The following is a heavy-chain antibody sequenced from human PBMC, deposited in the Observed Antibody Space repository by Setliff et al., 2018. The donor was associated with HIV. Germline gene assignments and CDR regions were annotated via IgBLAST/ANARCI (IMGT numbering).Heavy chain of an antibody. CDR2: IYYSGST. CDR3: ASTYCGGDCYSRYFQH. Sequence: TLSLTCTVSGGSISSHYWSWIRQPPGKGLEWIGSIYYSGSTNYNPSLKSRVTISVDTSKNQFSLKLSSVTAADTAVYYCASTYCGGDCYSRYFQHWGQGTLVTAPQ. D-gene: IGHD2-21*02. CDR1: GGSISSHY. J-gene: IGHJ1*01. V-gene: IGHV4-59*11.